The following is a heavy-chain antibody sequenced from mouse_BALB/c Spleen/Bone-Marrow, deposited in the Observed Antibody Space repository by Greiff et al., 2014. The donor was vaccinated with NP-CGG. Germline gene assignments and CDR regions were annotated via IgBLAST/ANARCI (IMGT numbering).Heavy chain of an antibody. V-gene: IGHV5-12-2*01. CDR3: ARHGYYGSRAMDY. CDR2: ISNGGDST. D-gene: IGHD1-1*01. CDR1: GFTFSSYT. Sequence: EVKLLESGGGLVQPGGSLKLSCAASGFTFSSYTMSWVRQTPEKRLEWVAYISNGGDSTYYPDTVKGRFTISRDNAKNTLYLQMSSLKSEDTAMYYCARHGYYGSRAMDYWGQGTSVTVSS. J-gene: IGHJ4*01.